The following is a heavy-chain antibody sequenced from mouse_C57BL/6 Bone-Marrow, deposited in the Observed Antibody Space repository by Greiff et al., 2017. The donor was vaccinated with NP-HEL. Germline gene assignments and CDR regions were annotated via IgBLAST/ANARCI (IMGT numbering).Heavy chain of an antibody. Sequence: EVMLVESGGGLVKPGGSLKLSCAASGFTFSDYGMHWVRQAPEKGLEWVAYISSGSSTIYYADTVKGRFTISRDNAKHTLFLQMTSLRSEDTAMYYCARNPEAIWDVLFFDYWGQGTTLTVSS. J-gene: IGHJ2*01. D-gene: IGHD4-1*01. V-gene: IGHV5-17*01. CDR2: ISSGSSTI. CDR3: ARNPEAIWDVLFFDY. CDR1: GFTFSDYG.